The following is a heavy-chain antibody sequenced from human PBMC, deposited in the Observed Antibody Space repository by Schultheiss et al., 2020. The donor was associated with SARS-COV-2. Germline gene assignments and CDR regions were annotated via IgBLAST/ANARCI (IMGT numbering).Heavy chain of an antibody. CDR1: GFTFSSYW. V-gene: IGHV3-74*01. J-gene: IGHJ4*02. CDR2: INSDGSST. D-gene: IGHD2-15*01. Sequence: GGSLRLSCAASGFTFSSYWMHWVRQAPGKGLVWVSRINSDGSSTSYADSVKGRFTISRDNAKNTLYLQMNSLRAEDTAVYYCASDPYGYCSGGSCYSVDYWGQGTLVTVSS. CDR3: ASDPYGYCSGGSCYSVDY.